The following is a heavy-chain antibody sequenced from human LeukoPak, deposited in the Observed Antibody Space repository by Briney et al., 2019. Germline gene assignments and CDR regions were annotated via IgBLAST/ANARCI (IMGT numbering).Heavy chain of an antibody. Sequence: GGSLRLSCAGSGFTFSSYWMSWVRQAPGKGLEWVANIKKDGSEKYYVDSVKGRFTISRDNAKNSLYLQMNSLRAEDTAVYYCAREGFGNPLGYWGQGALVTVSS. J-gene: IGHJ4*02. D-gene: IGHD4-23*01. CDR2: IKKDGSEK. CDR1: GFTFSSYW. V-gene: IGHV3-7*05. CDR3: AREGFGNPLGY.